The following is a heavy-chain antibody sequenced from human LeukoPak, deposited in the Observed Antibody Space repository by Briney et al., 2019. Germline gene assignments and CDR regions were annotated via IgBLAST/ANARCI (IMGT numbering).Heavy chain of an antibody. J-gene: IGHJ3*02. V-gene: IGHV4-61*08. CDR1: GGSISSGDYY. D-gene: IGHD1-7*01. CDR3: ARERELYGHLRAFDI. CDR2: IYYSGST. Sequence: PSQTLSLTCTVSGGSISSGDYYWSWIRQPPGKGLEWIGYIYYSGSTNYNPSLKSRVTISVDTSKNQFSLKLSSVTAADTAVYYCARERELYGHLRAFDIWGQGTMVTVSS.